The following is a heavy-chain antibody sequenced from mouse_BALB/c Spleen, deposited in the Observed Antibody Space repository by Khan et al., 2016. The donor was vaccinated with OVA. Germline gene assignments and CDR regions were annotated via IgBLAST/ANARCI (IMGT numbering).Heavy chain of an antibody. CDR3: AKGVWSYYYAIDY. V-gene: IGHV2-6-5*01. J-gene: IGHJ4*01. CDR1: GFSLTDYG. CDR2: IWGGGST. Sequence: VELVESGPGLVAPSQSLSITCTVSGFSLTDYGVSWIRQPPGKGLEWLGVIWGGGSTYYNSALKSRLSISKDNSKSQVFLKMNSLQTDDTAMYDCAKGVWSYYYAIDYWGQGTSVTVSS. D-gene: IGHD2-10*02.